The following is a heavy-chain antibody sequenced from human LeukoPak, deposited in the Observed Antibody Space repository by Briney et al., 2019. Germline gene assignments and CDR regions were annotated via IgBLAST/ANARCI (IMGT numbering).Heavy chain of an antibody. CDR3: ARVDYGGNQLRYYYFDY. D-gene: IGHD4-23*01. Sequence: SETLSLTCTVSGASISSYYWSWIRQPPGKGREWIGYIYCGRTTNYHPSLKSRVTISVDTSKNQFSLKLSSVTAADTALYYCARVDYGGNQLRYYYFDYWGQGTLVSVSS. J-gene: IGHJ4*02. V-gene: IGHV4-59*01. CDR2: IYCGRTT. CDR1: GASISSYY.